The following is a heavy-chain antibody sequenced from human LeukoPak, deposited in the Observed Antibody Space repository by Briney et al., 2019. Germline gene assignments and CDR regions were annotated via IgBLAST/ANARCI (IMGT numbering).Heavy chain of an antibody. V-gene: IGHV4-59*01. D-gene: IGHD2-8*01. Sequence: SETLSLTCTVSGDSISTYLWSWIRQAPGRGLEWIGNIHHSGGTNYNPSLKSRVTISMDTSKNQFSLRLTSVTTADTAMYYCALNGDSWGQGNLVTVSS. CDR1: GDSISTYL. CDR2: IHHSGGT. J-gene: IGHJ4*02. CDR3: ALNGDS.